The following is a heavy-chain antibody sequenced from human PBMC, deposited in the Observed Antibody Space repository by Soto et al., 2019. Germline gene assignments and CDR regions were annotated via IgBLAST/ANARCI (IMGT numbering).Heavy chain of an antibody. CDR2: IYYSGST. Sequence: QVQLQESGPGLVKPSETLSLTCTVSGGSISSYYWSWIRQPPGKGLEWIGYIYYSGSTNYNPSLKSRAPISVDTSKNQFSLKLSSVTAADTAVYYCASRYGPGFDYWGQGTLVTVSS. D-gene: IGHD4-17*01. CDR3: ASRYGPGFDY. J-gene: IGHJ4*02. V-gene: IGHV4-59*08. CDR1: GGSISSYY.